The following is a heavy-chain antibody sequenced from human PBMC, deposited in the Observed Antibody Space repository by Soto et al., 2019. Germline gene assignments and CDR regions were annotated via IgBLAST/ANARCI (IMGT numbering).Heavy chain of an antibody. CDR3: ASGLLEHSSSWYDY. V-gene: IGHV3-74*01. CDR1: ALTFSTHW. J-gene: IGHJ4*02. CDR2: INSDASST. D-gene: IGHD6-13*01. Sequence: EVQLVESGGGLVHPGGSLRLSCTASALTFSTHWMHWVRQAPGKGLVWVSRINSDASSTDYADSVRGRFTISRDRAKNTLYLQMTSLRAEDTAVYYCASGLLEHSSSWYDYWGQGTLVTVSS.